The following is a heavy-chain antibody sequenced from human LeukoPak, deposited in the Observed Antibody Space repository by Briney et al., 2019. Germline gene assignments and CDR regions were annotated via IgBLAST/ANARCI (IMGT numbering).Heavy chain of an antibody. J-gene: IGHJ3*02. Sequence: SVKVSCKASGATFSSYAISWVRQAPGQGLEWMGGIIPIFGTANYAQKFQGRVTITADESTSTAYMELSSLRSEDTAVYYCARADITIFGVVISLAFDIWGQGTMVTVSS. V-gene: IGHV1-69*01. CDR2: IIPIFGTA. CDR3: ARADITIFGVVISLAFDI. CDR1: GATFSSYA. D-gene: IGHD3-3*01.